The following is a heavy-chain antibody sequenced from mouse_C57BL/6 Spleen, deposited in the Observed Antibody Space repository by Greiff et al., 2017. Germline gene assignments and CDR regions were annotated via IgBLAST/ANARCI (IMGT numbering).Heavy chain of an antibody. V-gene: IGHV1-54*01. J-gene: IGHJ3*01. CDR3: AREGTGTAAY. CDR1: GYAFTNYL. D-gene: IGHD4-1*01. Sequence: QVHVKQSGAELVRPGTSVKVSCKASGYAFTNYLIEWVKQRPGQGLEWIGVINPGSGGTNYNEKFKGKATLTADKSSSTAYMQLSSLTSEDSAVYFCAREGTGTAAYWGQGTLVTVSA. CDR2: INPGSGGT.